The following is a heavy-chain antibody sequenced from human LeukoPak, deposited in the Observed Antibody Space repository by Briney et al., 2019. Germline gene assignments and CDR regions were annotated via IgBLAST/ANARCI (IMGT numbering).Heavy chain of an antibody. D-gene: IGHD3-3*01. Sequence: PSQTLSLTCTVSGGSISSGSYYWSWIRQPAGKGLEWIGRIYTSRSTNYNPSLKSRVTISVDTSKNQFSLKLSSVTAADTAVYYCARSQYYDFWSVGFDPWGQGTLVTVSS. CDR1: GGSISSGSYY. J-gene: IGHJ5*02. V-gene: IGHV4-61*02. CDR3: ARSQYYDFWSVGFDP. CDR2: IYTSRST.